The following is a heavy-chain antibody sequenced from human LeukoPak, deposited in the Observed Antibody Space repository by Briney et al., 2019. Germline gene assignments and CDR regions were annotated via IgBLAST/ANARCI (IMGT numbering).Heavy chain of an antibody. Sequence: GGSLRLSCTTSGFIFGRYNMSWVRQAPGKGLEWISFIGSKTYGETTEYAASVRGRFTLSRDDSKGIAYLQMNSLRSEDTAVYFCTRPLIVGSLPDYWGRGTLVTVSS. V-gene: IGHV3-49*04. CDR2: IGSKTYGETT. CDR3: TRPLIVGSLPDY. CDR1: GFIFGRYN. D-gene: IGHD1-26*01. J-gene: IGHJ4*02.